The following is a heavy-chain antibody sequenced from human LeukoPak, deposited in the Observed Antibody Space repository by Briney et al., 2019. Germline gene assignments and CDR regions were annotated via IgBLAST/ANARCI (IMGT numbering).Heavy chain of an antibody. V-gene: IGHV1-18*01. J-gene: IGHJ4*02. Sequence: ASVKVSCKASGYTFTSYGISWVRQAPGQGLEWMGWIRAYNGNTNYAQTVQGRVTMTTDTSTSTAYMELRSLRSDDTAVYYCARADIRAIASSGWYGFDYWGQGTLVTVSS. CDR3: ARADIRAIASSGWYGFDY. CDR1: GYTFTSYG. D-gene: IGHD6-19*01. CDR2: IRAYNGNT.